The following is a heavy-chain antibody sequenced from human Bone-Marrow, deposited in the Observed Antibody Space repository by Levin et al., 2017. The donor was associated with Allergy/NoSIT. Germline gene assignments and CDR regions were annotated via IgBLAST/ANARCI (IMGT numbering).Heavy chain of an antibody. V-gene: IGHV4-31*03. J-gene: IGHJ2*01. CDR2: IYYSGST. Sequence: SQTLSLTCTVSGGSISSGGYYWSWIRQHPGKGLEWIGYIYYSGSTYYNPSLKSRVTISVDTSKNQFSLKLSSVTAADTAVYYCARQAARPGWYFDLWGRGTLVTVSS. CDR1: GGSISSGGYY. D-gene: IGHD6-6*01. CDR3: ARQAARPGWYFDL.